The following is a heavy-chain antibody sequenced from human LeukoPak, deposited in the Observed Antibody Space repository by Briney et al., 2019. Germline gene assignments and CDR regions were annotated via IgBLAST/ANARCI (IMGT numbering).Heavy chain of an antibody. CDR1: GFTFSSYE. Sequence: PGGSLRLSCAASGFTFSSYEMNWVRQAPGKGLEWVSYISSSGSTIYYADSVRGRFTISRDNSKNTLYLQMNGLRAEDTAVYYCARDPRDLGYCSSTSCYSWGQGTLVTVSS. CDR3: ARDPRDLGYCSSTSCYS. J-gene: IGHJ4*02. D-gene: IGHD2-2*02. V-gene: IGHV3-48*03. CDR2: ISSSGSTI.